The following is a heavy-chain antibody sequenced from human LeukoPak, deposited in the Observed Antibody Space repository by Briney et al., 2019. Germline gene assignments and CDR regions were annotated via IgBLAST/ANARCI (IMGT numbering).Heavy chain of an antibody. CDR1: GGSISSSSYY. CDR3: AREELVYQLLYGVAFDI. J-gene: IGHJ3*02. CDR2: IYYSGST. Sequence: SETLSLTCTVSGGSISSSSYYWGWIRQPPGKGLEWIGSIYYSGSTYYNPSLKSRVTMSVDTSKNQFSLKLSSVTAADTAVYYCAREELVYQLLYGVAFDIWGQGTMVTVSS. V-gene: IGHV4-39*07. D-gene: IGHD2-2*02.